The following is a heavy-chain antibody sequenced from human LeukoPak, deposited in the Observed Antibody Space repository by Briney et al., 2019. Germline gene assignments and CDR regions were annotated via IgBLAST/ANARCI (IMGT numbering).Heavy chain of an antibody. CDR1: GFTFSSYA. CDR3: ARTTYYYGSSGYYTVVFGDYFDY. J-gene: IGHJ4*02. D-gene: IGHD3-22*01. V-gene: IGHV3-30*04. CDR2: ISYDGSNK. Sequence: GGSLRLSCAASGFTFSSYAMHWVRQAPGKGLEWVAVISYDGSNKYYADSVKGRFTISRDNSENTLYLQMNSLRAEDTAVYYCARTTYYYGSSGYYTVVFGDYFDYWGQGTLVTVSS.